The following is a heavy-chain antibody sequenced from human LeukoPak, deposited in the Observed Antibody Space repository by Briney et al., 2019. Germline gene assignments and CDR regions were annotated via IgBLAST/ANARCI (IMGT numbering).Heavy chain of an antibody. CDR3: AKGWGYYTSGTYYNRIPDP. J-gene: IGHJ5*02. CDR2: ISSDGNVK. Sequence: GGSLRLSCAASEFTFSTYDMHWVRQAPGKGLEWVAIISSDGNVKYYADSVKGRFTISRDNSKDTLYLQMNGLSAEDTAMYYCAKGWGYYTSGTYYNRIPDPWGQGTLVTVSS. V-gene: IGHV3-30*18. CDR1: EFTFSTYD. D-gene: IGHD3-10*01.